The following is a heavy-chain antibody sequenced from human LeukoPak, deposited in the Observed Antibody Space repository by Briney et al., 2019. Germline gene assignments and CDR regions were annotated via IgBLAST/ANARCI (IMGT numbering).Heavy chain of an antibody. CDR3: AKDGDCGSSTSCHGAPWFDP. V-gene: IGHV3-48*03. CDR2: ISSSGSTI. Sequence: GGSLRLSCAASGFTFSSYEMNWVRQAPGKGLEWVSYISSSGSTIYYADSVKGRFTISRDNAKNSLYLQMNSLRAEDTAVYYCAKDGDCGSSTSCHGAPWFDPWGQGTLVTVSS. CDR1: GFTFSSYE. D-gene: IGHD2-2*01. J-gene: IGHJ5*02.